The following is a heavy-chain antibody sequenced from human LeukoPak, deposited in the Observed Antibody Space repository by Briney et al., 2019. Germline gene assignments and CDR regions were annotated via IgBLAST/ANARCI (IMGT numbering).Heavy chain of an antibody. J-gene: IGHJ6*02. CDR1: GYSFSSYW. Sequence: GESLKISCKGSGYSFSSYWIGWVRQMPGKGLEWMGIIYPGDSDTRYRPSLQGQVTISADKSISTAYLQWSSLKASDTAMYYCARQYCSSTSCYDGMDVWGQGTTVTVSS. V-gene: IGHV5-51*01. CDR2: IYPGDSDT. D-gene: IGHD2-2*01. CDR3: ARQYCSSTSCYDGMDV.